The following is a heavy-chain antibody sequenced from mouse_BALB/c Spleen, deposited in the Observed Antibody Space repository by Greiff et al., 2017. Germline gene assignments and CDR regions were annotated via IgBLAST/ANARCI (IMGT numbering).Heavy chain of an antibody. CDR1: GFTFSSYT. J-gene: IGHJ2*01. CDR2: ISSGGSYT. D-gene: IGHD2-10*02. CDR3: TREGYGNPFDY. V-gene: IGHV5-6-4*01. Sequence: EVQLVESGGGLVKPGGSLKLSCAASGFTFSSYTMSWVRQTPEKRLEWVATISSGGSYTYYPDSVKGRFTISRDNAKNTLYLQMSSLKSEDTAMYYCTREGYGNPFDYWGQGTTLTVSS.